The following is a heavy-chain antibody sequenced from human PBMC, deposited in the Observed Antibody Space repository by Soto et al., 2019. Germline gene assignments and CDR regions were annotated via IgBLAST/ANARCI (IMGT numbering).Heavy chain of an antibody. CDR2: IIPILNKS. D-gene: IGHD3-10*01. Sequence: QVQLVQSGAEVRKVGSSVTVSCKASGGSFTTITWVRQAPGQGLEWMGRIIPILNKSTYAQKFQGRVTITANRSTSTSYMERGSLSSEDTDVSYCAREYRGEDNSELVGTNAESWGQGTLVTVSS. CDR1: GGSFTT. V-gene: IGHV1-69*04. J-gene: IGHJ4*02. CDR3: AREYRGEDNSELVGTNAES.